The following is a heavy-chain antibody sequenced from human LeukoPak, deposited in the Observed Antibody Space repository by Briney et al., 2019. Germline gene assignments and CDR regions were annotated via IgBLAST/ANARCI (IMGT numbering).Heavy chain of an antibody. Sequence: GGSLRLSCAASGFTFSSYAMSWVRQAPGEGLEWVSAISGSGGSTYYADSVKGRFTISRDNSKNTLYLQMNSLRAEDTAVYYCAKRAYYYDSSDYYFDYWGQGTLVTVSP. D-gene: IGHD3-22*01. CDR3: AKRAYYYDSSDYYFDY. V-gene: IGHV3-23*01. CDR2: ISGSGGST. CDR1: GFTFSSYA. J-gene: IGHJ4*02.